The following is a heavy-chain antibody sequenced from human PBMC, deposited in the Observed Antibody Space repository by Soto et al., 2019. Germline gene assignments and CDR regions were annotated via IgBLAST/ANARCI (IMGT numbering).Heavy chain of an antibody. CDR1: GFTFSTYT. Sequence: QVQLVESGGGVVQPGRSLRLSCAASGFTFSTYTLHWVRQAPGKGLEWVALISYAERNKYYADSVKGRFTISRDNSKNTLYLQMNSLRVDDTAVYYCAREQYYGSGSYDYWGQGTLVTVSS. V-gene: IGHV3-30*04. J-gene: IGHJ4*02. CDR3: AREQYYGSGSYDY. D-gene: IGHD3-10*01. CDR2: ISYAERNK.